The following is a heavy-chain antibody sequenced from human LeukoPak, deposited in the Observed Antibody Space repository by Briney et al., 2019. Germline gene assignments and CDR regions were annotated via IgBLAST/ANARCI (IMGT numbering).Heavy chain of an antibody. J-gene: IGHJ6*02. CDR2: ITSGGTV. CDR3: ARGRMVTSAGTTAYYGLDV. V-gene: IGHV3-48*03. Sequence: GGSLRLSCAASGFSFGSYDMNWVRQAPGKGLEWISYITSGGTVDYVDSVKGRFTISRDNAKNSLYLQMSSLRAEDTAVCYCARGRMVTSAGTTAYYGLDVWGQGTTVTVSS. D-gene: IGHD1-1*01. CDR1: GFSFGSYD.